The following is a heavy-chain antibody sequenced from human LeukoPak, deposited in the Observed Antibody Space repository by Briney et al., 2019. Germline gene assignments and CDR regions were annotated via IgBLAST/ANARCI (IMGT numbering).Heavy chain of an antibody. D-gene: IGHD3-3*01. J-gene: IGHJ4*02. Sequence: VWVSXXXXDASSTSYADSVKGPFTISRDKAKNTLYLQMNSLRAEDTAVYYCATASDFWSGYYTGDYPYYWGQGTLLSVSS. V-gene: IGHV3-74*01. CDR2: XXXDASST. CDR3: ATASDFWSGYYTGDYPYY.